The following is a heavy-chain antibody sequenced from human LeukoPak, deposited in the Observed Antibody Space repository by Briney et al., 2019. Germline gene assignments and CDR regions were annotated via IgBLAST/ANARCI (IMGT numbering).Heavy chain of an antibody. CDR3: AATYYYGSGSYYPPDAFDI. J-gene: IGHJ3*02. V-gene: IGHV1-58*01. D-gene: IGHD3-10*01. CDR1: GFTFTSSA. CDR2: IVVGSGNT. Sequence: SVKVSCKASGFTFTSSAVLWVRQARGQRLEWIGWIVVGSGNTNYAQKFQERVTITRDMSTSTAHMELSSLRSEDTAVYYCAATYYYGSGSYYPPDAFDIWGQGTMVTVSS.